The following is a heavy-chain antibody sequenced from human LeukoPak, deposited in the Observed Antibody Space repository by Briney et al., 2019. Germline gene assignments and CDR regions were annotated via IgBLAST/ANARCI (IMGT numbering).Heavy chain of an antibody. Sequence: PGGSLRLSCAASGFTFSSYSMNWVRQAPGKGLEWVSSIGSSSSCIYYADSVKGRFTISRDNAKNSLYLQMNSLRAEDTAVYYCARDGVPEYSSSWSLSPLAGYFQHWGQGTLVTVSS. CDR1: GFTFSSYS. D-gene: IGHD6-13*01. J-gene: IGHJ1*01. V-gene: IGHV3-21*01. CDR2: IGSSSSCI. CDR3: ARDGVPEYSSSWSLSPLAGYFQH.